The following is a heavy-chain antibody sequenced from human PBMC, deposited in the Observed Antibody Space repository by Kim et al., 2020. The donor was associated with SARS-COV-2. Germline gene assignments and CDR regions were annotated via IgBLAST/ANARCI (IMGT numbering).Heavy chain of an antibody. Sequence: GVTRDADSLKGRFTVARDNSKNTLYLQMNGLRAEDTAVYYCTRDQVDGYWSWGQGTLVTVSS. CDR3: TRDQVDGYWS. CDR2: GVT. V-gene: IGHV3-66*01. D-gene: IGHD5-18*01. J-gene: IGHJ5*02.